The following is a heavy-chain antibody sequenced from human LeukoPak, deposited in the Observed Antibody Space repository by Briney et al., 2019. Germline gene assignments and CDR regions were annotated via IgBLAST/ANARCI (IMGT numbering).Heavy chain of an antibody. CDR2: MNPNNGNT. Sequence: ASVKVSCKASGFTFTGYDINWVRQASGQGLEWMGWMNPNNGNTGYAQKFQGRVTMTRDTSISTAYMELRGLRSEDTAVYYCVRDGEGAAISVNYWFDPWGQGTLVTVPS. CDR1: GFTFTGYD. D-gene: IGHD2-2*02. J-gene: IGHJ5*02. V-gene: IGHV1-8*01. CDR3: VRDGEGAAISVNYWFDP.